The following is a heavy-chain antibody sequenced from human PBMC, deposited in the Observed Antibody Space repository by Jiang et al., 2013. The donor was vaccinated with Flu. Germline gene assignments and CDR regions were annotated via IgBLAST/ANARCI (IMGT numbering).Heavy chain of an antibody. CDR3: ARGNWKWGDNWFDP. CDR2: MNPNSGNT. V-gene: IGHV1-8*01. Sequence: VSCKASGYTFTSYDINWVRQATGQGLEWMGWMNPNSGNTGYAQKFQGRVTMTRNTSISTAYMELSSLRSEDTAVYYCARGNWKWGDNWFDPWGQGTLVTVSS. CDR1: GYTFTSYD. J-gene: IGHJ5*02. D-gene: IGHD1-1*01.